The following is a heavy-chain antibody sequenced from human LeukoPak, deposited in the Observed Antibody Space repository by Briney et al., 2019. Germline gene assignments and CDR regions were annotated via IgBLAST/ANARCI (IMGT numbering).Heavy chain of an antibody. CDR2: ISYDGSNK. Sequence: PGGSLRLSCAASGFTFSSYGMHWVRQAPGKGLEWVAVISYDGSNKYYADSVKGRFTISRDNSKNTLYLQMNSLRAEDTAVYYCARDAYYDSSGSTIMGAGNFDYWGQGTLVTVSS. J-gene: IGHJ4*02. D-gene: IGHD3-22*01. CDR1: GFTFSSYG. V-gene: IGHV3-30*03. CDR3: ARDAYYDSSGSTIMGAGNFDY.